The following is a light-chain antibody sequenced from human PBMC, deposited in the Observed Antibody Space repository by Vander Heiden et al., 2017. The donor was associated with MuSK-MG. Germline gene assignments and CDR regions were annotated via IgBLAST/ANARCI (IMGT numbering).Light chain of an antibody. J-gene: IGKJ1*01. CDR2: GAS. CDR1: QSVSSSY. V-gene: IGKV3-20*01. Sequence: DIVLTQSPGTLSLSPGERATLSCRASQSVSSSYLAWYQQKPGQAPRLLIYGASSRATAIPDRFSGSGSGTDFTLTISRLEPEDFAVYYCQQYGSSPGTFGQGTKVXIK. CDR3: QQYGSSPGT.